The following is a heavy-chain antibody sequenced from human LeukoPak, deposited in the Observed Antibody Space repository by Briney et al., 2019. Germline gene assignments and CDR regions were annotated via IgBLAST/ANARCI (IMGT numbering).Heavy chain of an antibody. Sequence: GGSLRLSCAASGFTFSNYGMHWVRQAPGKGLEWVALISYDGSNKNYADSVKGRFTISRDNSKNTVYLQMNSLRGQDTAVYYCARAQVSYYDSSGYYSVDWYFDLWGRGTLVTVSS. J-gene: IGHJ2*01. D-gene: IGHD3-22*01. CDR3: ARAQVSYYDSSGYYSVDWYFDL. V-gene: IGHV3-30*03. CDR2: ISYDGSNK. CDR1: GFTFSNYG.